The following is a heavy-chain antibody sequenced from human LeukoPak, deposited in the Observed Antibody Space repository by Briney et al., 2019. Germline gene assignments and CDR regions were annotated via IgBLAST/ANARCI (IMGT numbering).Heavy chain of an antibody. Sequence: SVKVSCKSSGGSFSTYAVNWVRQAPGQGLEWMGRLIPVLGMSHYAPGFQGRVTLTADRSTNTAYMELDRLTSDDTAVYFCARGSVLGTASWFDPWGQGTLVTVSS. J-gene: IGHJ5*02. D-gene: IGHD2-8*02. CDR1: GGSFSTYA. V-gene: IGHV1-69*04. CDR2: LIPVLGMS. CDR3: ARGSVLGTASWFDP.